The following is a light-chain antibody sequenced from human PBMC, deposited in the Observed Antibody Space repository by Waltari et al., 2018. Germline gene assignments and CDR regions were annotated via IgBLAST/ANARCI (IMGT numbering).Light chain of an antibody. CDR2: LRS. J-gene: IGKJ1*01. V-gene: IGKV2-28*01. CDR1: QSLLHSNGYNY. Sequence: DIVMAQSPLSLSVTPGEPASISCRSSQSLLHSNGYNYLDWYVQKPGQSPQLLIYLRSTRAPGVPDRFSGSGSGTEFTMTISRVEADDVGVYFCMQALQTPRTFGQGTKVEIK. CDR3: MQALQTPRT.